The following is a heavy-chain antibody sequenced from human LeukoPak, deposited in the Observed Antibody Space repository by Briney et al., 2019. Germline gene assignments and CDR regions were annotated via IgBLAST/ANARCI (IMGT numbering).Heavy chain of an antibody. CDR3: ARELRTFDS. CDR2: IKHNGDEL. CDR1: GFTFSSYW. D-gene: IGHD3-16*01. Sequence: GGSLRLSCAASGFTFSSYWMTWVRQAPGKGLEWVANIKHNGDELNYVDSVEDRFTISRDNAKNSLYLHMTSLRAEDTAVYYCARELRTFDSWGQGTLITVSS. J-gene: IGHJ4*02. V-gene: IGHV3-7*01.